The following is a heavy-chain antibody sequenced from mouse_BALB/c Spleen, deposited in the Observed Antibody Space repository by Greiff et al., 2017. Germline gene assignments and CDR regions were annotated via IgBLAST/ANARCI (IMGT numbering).Heavy chain of an antibody. J-gene: IGHJ4*01. CDR2: IDPENGNT. V-gene: IGHV14-1*02. D-gene: IGHD1-1*01. CDR3: ARSYYGSRAAMDY. Sequence: VQLKQSGAELVRPGALVKLSCKASGFNIKDYYMHWVKQRPEQGLEWIGWIDPENGNTIYDPKFQGKASITADTSSNTAYLQLSSLTSEDTAVYYCARSYYGSRAAMDYWGQGTSVTVSS. CDR1: GFNIKDYY.